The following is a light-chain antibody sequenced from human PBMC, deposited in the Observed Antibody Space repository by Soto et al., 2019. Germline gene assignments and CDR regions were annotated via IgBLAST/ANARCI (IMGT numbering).Light chain of an antibody. J-gene: IGKJ5*01. V-gene: IGKV1-39*01. CDR3: QQSFRPHIT. Sequence: DIQMTQSPSTLSASVGDRVTITCRASQSISSWLAWYQQKPGKVPKLLIYSASSLQSGVPSRFSGSASGTDFTLSISNLQPEDFATYYCQQSFRPHITFGQGTRLEIK. CDR2: SAS. CDR1: QSISSW.